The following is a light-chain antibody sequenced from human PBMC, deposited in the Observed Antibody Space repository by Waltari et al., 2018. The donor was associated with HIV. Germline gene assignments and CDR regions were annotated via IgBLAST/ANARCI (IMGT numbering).Light chain of an antibody. CDR3: QQYHSWPWT. CDR2: GVS. CDR1: QSVSNN. Sequence: LIMTQSPGSLSVSPGERVTLSCRASQSVSNNLAWFQHQRGQPPWLLIFGVSSKAAGVPDIFRGSGSGTEFNLTISGLRSEDFATYYCQQYHSWPWTFGQGTKVEV. J-gene: IGKJ1*01. V-gene: IGKV3-15*01.